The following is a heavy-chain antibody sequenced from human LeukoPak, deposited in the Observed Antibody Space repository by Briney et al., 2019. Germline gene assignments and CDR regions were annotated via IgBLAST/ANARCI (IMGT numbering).Heavy chain of an antibody. Sequence: SETLSLTCTVSSGSISSVGSYWSWIGPHPGKGLEWIGYMYYSGSTYYNPSLKRRVTISVDTSKNQFSLKLSSVTAADTAVYYCARDSRFSSIAARYLDVFDIWGQGTMVTVSS. CDR3: ARDSRFSSIAARYLDVFDI. J-gene: IGHJ3*02. D-gene: IGHD6-6*01. CDR1: SGSISSVGSY. V-gene: IGHV4-31*03. CDR2: MYYSGST.